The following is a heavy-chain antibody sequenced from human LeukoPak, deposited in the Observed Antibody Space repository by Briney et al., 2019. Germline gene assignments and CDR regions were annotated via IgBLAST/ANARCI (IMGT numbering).Heavy chain of an antibody. V-gene: IGHV3-48*01. CDR1: GFTFSSYS. J-gene: IGHJ3*02. Sequence: GGSLRLSCAASGFTFSSYSMNWVRQAPGKGLEWVSYISSSSSTIYYADSVKGRFTMSRDNAKNSLYLQMNSLRAEDTAVYYCVRDHHRRHYDSQARDTFDIWGQGTVVTVSS. D-gene: IGHD3-22*01. CDR2: ISSSSSTI. CDR3: VRDHHRRHYDSQARDTFDI.